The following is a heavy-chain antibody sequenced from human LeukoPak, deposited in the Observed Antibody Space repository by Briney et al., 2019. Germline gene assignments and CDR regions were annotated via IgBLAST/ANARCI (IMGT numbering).Heavy chain of an antibody. V-gene: IGHV3-7*01. CDR3: ARQYWYFDL. CDR2: IKQDGSEK. J-gene: IGHJ2*01. CDR1: AFTFSSYW. Sequence: GGSLKLSCTASAFTFSSYWMTWVRQAPGKGLEWVANIKQDGSEKYYVASVKGRFTISRDNAKNSLYLHMNSLRAEDTAVYYCARQYWYFDLWGRGTLVTVSS.